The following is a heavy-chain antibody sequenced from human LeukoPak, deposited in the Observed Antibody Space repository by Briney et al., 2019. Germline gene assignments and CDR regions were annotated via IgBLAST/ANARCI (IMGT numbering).Heavy chain of an antibody. J-gene: IGHJ4*02. V-gene: IGHV2-5*01. CDR2: IYWNDDK. CDR1: GFSLSTRGVG. CDR3: AHGGYSYGLFDY. D-gene: IGHD5-18*01. Sequence: SGPTLVNPTQTLTLTCTFSGFSLSTRGVGVGWIRQPPGKALEWLALIYWNDDKRYSPSLKSRLPITKDTSKNQVVLTMTNMDPVDTATYYCAHGGYSYGLFDYWGQGTLVTVSS.